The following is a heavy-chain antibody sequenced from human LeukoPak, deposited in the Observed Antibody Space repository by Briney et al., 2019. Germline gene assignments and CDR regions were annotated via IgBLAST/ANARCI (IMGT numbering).Heavy chain of an antibody. Sequence: GGSLRLSCAPRGFTFTSYAMHWVPEAPGKGVEGGALIACDGSNKYYADSVKGLFTISRDKSKNTLYLLMNSLRAEDTAVYYCARSVVVAATPYYFDYWGQGTLVTVSS. CDR1: GFTFTSYA. CDR3: ARSVVVAATPYYFDY. J-gene: IGHJ4*02. D-gene: IGHD2-15*01. CDR2: IACDGSNK. V-gene: IGHV3-30-3*01.